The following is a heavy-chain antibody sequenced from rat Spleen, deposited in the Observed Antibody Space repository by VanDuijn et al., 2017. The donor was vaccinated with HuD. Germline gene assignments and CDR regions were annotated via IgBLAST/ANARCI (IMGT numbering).Heavy chain of an antibody. CDR1: GFTFNNYW. V-gene: IGHV5-31*01. J-gene: IGHJ3*01. CDR2: ITNASGRT. Sequence: EVQLVESDGGLVQPGRSLKLSCVASGFTFNNYWMTWIRQAPGKGLEWVASITNASGRTYYRDSVKGRFTISRDNAKSTLYLQMDSLRSEDTATYYCARPRHNSGYAWFPYWGQGTLVTVSS. CDR3: ARPRHNSGYAWFPY. D-gene: IGHD4-3*01.